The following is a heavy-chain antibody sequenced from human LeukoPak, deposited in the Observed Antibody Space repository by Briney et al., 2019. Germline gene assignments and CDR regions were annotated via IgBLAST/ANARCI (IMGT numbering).Heavy chain of an antibody. V-gene: IGHV3-11*04. D-gene: IGHD3-10*01. CDR1: GFTFRDYY. J-gene: IGHJ4*02. CDR3: ARDSTSGGFDF. Sequence: GGSLRLSXAASGFTFRDYYMSWIRQAPGKGLEWVSHISSSGRNTYYADCSKGRFTISRDNAKNSLYLQMNSLRAEDTAVYYCARDSTSGGFDFWGQGTLVTVSS. CDR2: ISSSGRNT.